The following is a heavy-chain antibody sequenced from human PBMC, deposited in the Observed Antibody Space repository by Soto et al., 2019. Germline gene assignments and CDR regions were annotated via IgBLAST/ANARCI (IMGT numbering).Heavy chain of an antibody. D-gene: IGHD6-19*01. V-gene: IGHV3-23*01. CDR3: VRGEGGWETY. CDR2: VSASGLNT. J-gene: IGHJ4*02. Sequence: GGSLRLSCAASGFTFSTYAMAWVRQAPGKGLEWVSGVSASGLNTDYADPVKGRFYISRDNSKNTLYLQMNSLRAEDTAVYYCVRGEGGWETYWGQGTLVTVSS. CDR1: GFTFSTYA.